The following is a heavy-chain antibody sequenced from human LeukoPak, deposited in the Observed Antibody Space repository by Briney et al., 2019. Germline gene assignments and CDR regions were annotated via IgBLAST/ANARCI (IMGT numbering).Heavy chain of an antibody. CDR1: GGSISSGGYY. Sequence: SQTLSLTCTVSGGSISSGGYYWSWLRQHPGKGLEWLGYIYYSGSTYYNPSLKSRVTISVDTSKNQFSLKLSSVTAADTAVYYCARDRRLWSRYYYGMDVWGQGTTVTVSS. CDR2: IYYSGST. CDR3: ARDRRLWSRYYYGMDV. J-gene: IGHJ6*02. D-gene: IGHD3-16*01. V-gene: IGHV4-31*03.